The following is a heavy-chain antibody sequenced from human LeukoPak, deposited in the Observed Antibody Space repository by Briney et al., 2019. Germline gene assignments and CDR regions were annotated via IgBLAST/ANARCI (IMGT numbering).Heavy chain of an antibody. CDR1: GGSFSSGGFS. V-gene: IGHV4-30-2*01. J-gene: IGHJ6*02. D-gene: IGHD2-2*01. CDR2: MFHNGST. Sequence: SETLSLTCAVSGGSFSSGGFSWSWIRQPPGKGLEWIGYMFHNGSTHYSPSLQRRVTISVDRFKNQFSLRLRSVTAADTAVYYCGRETLGYCSGTTCSLGMDVWGQGTTVTVSS. CDR3: GRETLGYCSGTTCSLGMDV.